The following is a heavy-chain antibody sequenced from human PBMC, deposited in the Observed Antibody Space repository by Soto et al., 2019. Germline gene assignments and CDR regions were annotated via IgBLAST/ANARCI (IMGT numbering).Heavy chain of an antibody. CDR3: ARDPSVANYWYFDL. D-gene: IGHD2-15*01. V-gene: IGHV4-31*03. CDR1: GGSISIGGSY. J-gene: IGHJ2*01. Sequence: QVQLQESGPGLVKPSQTLSLTCTVSGGSISIGGSYWSWIRQHPGKGLEWIGYIYHSGSTYYNPSLKSRVTISVDTSKNQFSLKLSSVTAADTAVYYCARDPSVANYWYFDLWGRGTLVTVSS. CDR2: IYHSGST.